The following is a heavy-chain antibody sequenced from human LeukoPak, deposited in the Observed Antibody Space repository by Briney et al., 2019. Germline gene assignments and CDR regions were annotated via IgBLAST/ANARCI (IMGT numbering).Heavy chain of an antibody. Sequence: PSETLSLTCTVSGGSISNYYWSWIRQPPGKGLEWIGNILYSGTTNYNPSLKSRVTFSLDTSKNQFSLKLNSVTAADTAVYFCARVPIYSPGHYCFDYWVQGALVTVSS. D-gene: IGHD1-26*01. J-gene: IGHJ4*02. V-gene: IGHV4-59*01. CDR3: ARVPIYSPGHYCFDY. CDR1: GGSISNYY. CDR2: ILYSGTT.